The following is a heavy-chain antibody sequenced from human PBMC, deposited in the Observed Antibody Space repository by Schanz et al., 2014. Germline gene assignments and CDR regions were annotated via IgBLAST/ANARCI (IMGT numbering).Heavy chain of an antibody. CDR2: IYYNGTNK. D-gene: IGHD5-12*01. V-gene: IGHV3-30*18. J-gene: IGHJ6*02. Sequence: QVHLVESGGGVVRPGGSLRLSCAASRFTFNAYDMYWIRQAPGKGLEWVALIYYNGTNKYYADSVKGRFTISRDNSQNTLYLQMNTLRTEDTAVYYCAKELNRRGGQTNFYYYYGMDVWGQGTTVTVSS. CDR1: RFTFNAYD. CDR3: AKELNRRGGQTNFYYYYGMDV.